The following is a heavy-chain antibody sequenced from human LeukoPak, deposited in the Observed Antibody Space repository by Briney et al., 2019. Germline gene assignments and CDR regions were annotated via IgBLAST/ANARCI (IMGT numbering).Heavy chain of an antibody. CDR3: AKAYEPPAPLHAFDI. Sequence: SVKGRFTISRDNAKNSLYLQMNSLRAEDTAVYYCAKAYEPPAPLHAFDIWGQGTMVTVSS. D-gene: IGHD3-3*01. V-gene: IGHV3-11*05. J-gene: IGHJ3*02.